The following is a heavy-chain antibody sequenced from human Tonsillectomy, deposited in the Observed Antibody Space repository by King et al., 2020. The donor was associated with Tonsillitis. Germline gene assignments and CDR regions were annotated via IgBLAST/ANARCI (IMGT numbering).Heavy chain of an antibody. CDR3: AKGCGGDCSGWHY. D-gene: IGHD2-21*02. V-gene: IGHV3-30*18. CDR2: ISYDGSNK. CDR1: GFTFSSYG. J-gene: IGHJ4*02. Sequence: VQLVESGGGVVQPGRSLRLSCAASGFTFSSYGMHWVRQAPGKGLEWVAVISYDGSNKYYADSVKGRFTISRDNSKNTLYLQMNSLRAEDTAVYYCAKGCGGDCSGWHYWGQGTLVTVFS.